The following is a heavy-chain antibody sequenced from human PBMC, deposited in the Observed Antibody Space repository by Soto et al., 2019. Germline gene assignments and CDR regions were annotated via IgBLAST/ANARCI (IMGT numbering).Heavy chain of an antibody. CDR2: INEDGSDK. V-gene: IGHV3-7*03. Sequence: EVQLVKSGGGLVQPGESLRLSCAASGFPFSSYWMSWVRQAPGKGLEWVANINEDGSDKYYVDSVKGRFTISRDNAKNSLYLQMNSLRAEDTAVYFCASKTIWGQGTLVTVSS. J-gene: IGHJ4*02. CDR3: ASKTI. CDR1: GFPFSSYW.